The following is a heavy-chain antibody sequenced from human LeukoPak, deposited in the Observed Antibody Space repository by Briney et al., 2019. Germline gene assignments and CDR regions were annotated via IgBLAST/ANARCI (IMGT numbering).Heavy chain of an antibody. J-gene: IGHJ4*02. CDR3: AKDFSPAAGTDYFDY. CDR2: ISGDGGST. CDR1: GFTFDDYA. D-gene: IGHD6-13*01. V-gene: IGHV3-43*02. Sequence: RPGGSLRLSCAASGFTFDDYAMHWVRQAPGKGLEWVSLISGDGGSTYYADSVKGRFTISRDNSKNSLYLQMNSLRTEDTALYYCAKDFSPAAGTDYFDYWGQGTLVTVSS.